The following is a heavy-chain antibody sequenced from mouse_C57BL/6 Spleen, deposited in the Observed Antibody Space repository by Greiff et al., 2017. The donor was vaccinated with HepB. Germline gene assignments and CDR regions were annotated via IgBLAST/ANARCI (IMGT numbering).Heavy chain of an antibody. CDR2: IDPENGDT. Sequence: VQLQQSGAELVRPGASVKLSCTASGFNIKDDYMHWVKQRPEQGLEWIGWIDPENGDTEYASKFQGKATITEDTSSNKAYLQLSSLTSEDTAVYYCTTLTGVLAYWGQGTLVTVSA. CDR1: GFNIKDDY. V-gene: IGHV14-4*01. D-gene: IGHD4-1*01. J-gene: IGHJ3*01. CDR3: TTLTGVLAY.